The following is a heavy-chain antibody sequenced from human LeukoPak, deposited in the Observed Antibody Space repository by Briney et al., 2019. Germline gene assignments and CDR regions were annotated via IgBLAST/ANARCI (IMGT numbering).Heavy chain of an antibody. CDR2: IYHSGST. D-gene: IGHD5-24*01. V-gene: IGHV4-4*02. Sequence: PSGTLSLTCAVSGGSISSSNWWSWVRQPPGKGLEWIGEIYHSGSTNYNPSLKSRVTISVDKSKNQFSLKLSSVTAADTAVYYCARDRRDGYNPRDAFDIWGQGTMVTVSS. CDR1: GGSISSSNW. CDR3: ARDRRDGYNPRDAFDI. J-gene: IGHJ3*02.